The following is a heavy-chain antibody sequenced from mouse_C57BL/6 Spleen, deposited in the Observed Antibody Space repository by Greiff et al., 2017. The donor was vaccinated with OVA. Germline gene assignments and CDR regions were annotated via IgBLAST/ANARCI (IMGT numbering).Heavy chain of an antibody. CDR1: GYTFTSYW. Sequence: VQLQQPGAELVKPGASVKLSCKASGYTFTSYWMHWVKQRPGQGLEWIGMIHPNSGSTNYNEKFKSKATLTVDKSSSTAYMQLSSLTSEDSAVYYCARSIYDGYHYFDYWGQGTTLTVSS. D-gene: IGHD2-3*01. J-gene: IGHJ2*01. CDR3: ARSIYDGYHYFDY. V-gene: IGHV1-64*01. CDR2: IHPNSGST.